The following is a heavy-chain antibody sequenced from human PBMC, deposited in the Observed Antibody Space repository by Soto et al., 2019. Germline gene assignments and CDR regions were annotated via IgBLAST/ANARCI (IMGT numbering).Heavy chain of an antibody. CDR1: GFTFSSYA. CDR3: ARDLRSSGYYFDY. V-gene: IGHV3-30-3*01. J-gene: IGHJ4*02. Sequence: QVQLVESGGGVVQPGRSLRLSCAASGFTFSSYAMHWVRQAPGKGLEWVAVISYDGSNKYYADSVKGRFTISRDNSKNTLYLQMNSLRAEDTAVYYCARDLRSSGYYFDYWGQGTLVTVSS. CDR2: ISYDGSNK. D-gene: IGHD3-22*01.